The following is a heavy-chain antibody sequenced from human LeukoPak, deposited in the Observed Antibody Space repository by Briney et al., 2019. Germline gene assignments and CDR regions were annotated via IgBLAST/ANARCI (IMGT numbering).Heavy chain of an antibody. CDR2: ISSSSSYI. D-gene: IGHD3-9*01. Sequence: GGSLRLSCAASGFTFSSYSMNWVRQAPGKGLEWASSISSSSSYIYYADSVKGRFTISRDNAKNSLYLQMNSLRAEDTAVYYCAREYYDILTGYYQNYYYMDVWGKGTTVTVSS. CDR1: GFTFSSYS. J-gene: IGHJ6*03. V-gene: IGHV3-21*01. CDR3: AREYYDILTGYYQNYYYMDV.